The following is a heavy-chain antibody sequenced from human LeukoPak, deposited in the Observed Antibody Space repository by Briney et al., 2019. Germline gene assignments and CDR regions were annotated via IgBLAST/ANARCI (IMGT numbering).Heavy chain of an antibody. CDR1: GFTFSSYN. CDR2: ISSSSSYI. D-gene: IGHD3-10*01. CDR3: ARGPMVRGGYYYYMDV. V-gene: IGHV3-21*01. J-gene: IGHJ6*03. Sequence: PGGSLRLSCAASGFTFSSYNMNWVRQAPGKGLEWVSSISSSSSYIYYADSVKGRFTISRDNAKNSLYLQMNSLRAEDTAVYYCARGPMVRGGYYYYMDVWGKGTTVTISS.